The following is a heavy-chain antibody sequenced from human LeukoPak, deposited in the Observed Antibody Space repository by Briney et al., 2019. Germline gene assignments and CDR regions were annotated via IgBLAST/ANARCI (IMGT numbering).Heavy chain of an antibody. J-gene: IGHJ4*02. CDR1: GFTFSSYG. CDR2: IWYGGSNK. CDR3: AKDLLRIAARDSS. V-gene: IGHV3-30*18. Sequence: PGRSLRLSCAASGFTFSSYGMHWVRQAPGKGLEWVAVIWYGGSNKYYADSVKGRFTISRDNSKNTLYLQMNSLRAEDTAVYYCAKDLLRIAARDSSWGQGTLVTVSS. D-gene: IGHD6-6*01.